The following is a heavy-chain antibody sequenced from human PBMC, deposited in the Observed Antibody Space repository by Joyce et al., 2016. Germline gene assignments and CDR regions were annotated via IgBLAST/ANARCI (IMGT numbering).Heavy chain of an antibody. CDR3: ARLPRGSYYDSSGYYYVRDAFDI. V-gene: IGHV4-39*01. CDR2: IFDDGST. Sequence: QLQLQESGPGLVRPSETLSLTCTVSGVSISNSYYYWGWIRQPPGKGLEWIGSIFDDGSTYYNPSLRSRGTISGDTSRNQVFLRLNSVTAADTAMYCCARLPRGSYYDSSGYYYVRDAFDIWGQGTMVTVSS. CDR1: GVSISNSYYY. J-gene: IGHJ3*02. D-gene: IGHD3-22*01.